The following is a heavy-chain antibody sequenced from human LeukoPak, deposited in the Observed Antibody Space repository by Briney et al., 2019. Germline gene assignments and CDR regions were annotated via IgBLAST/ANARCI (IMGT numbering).Heavy chain of an antibody. V-gene: IGHV4-39*01. Sequence: SETLSLTCTVPGGSISSSSYYWGWIRQPPGKGLEWIGSIYYSGSTYYNPSLKSRVTISVDTSKNQFSLKLSSVTAADTAVYYCARRGYCTNGVCYTTWFDPWGQGTLVTVSS. CDR3: ARRGYCTNGVCYTTWFDP. CDR1: GGSISSSSYY. J-gene: IGHJ5*02. D-gene: IGHD2-8*01. CDR2: IYYSGST.